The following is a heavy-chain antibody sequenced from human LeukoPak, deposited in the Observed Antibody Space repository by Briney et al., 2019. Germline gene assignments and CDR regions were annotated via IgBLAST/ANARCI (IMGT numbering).Heavy chain of an antibody. D-gene: IGHD3-10*01. CDR3: ARGPLYYYGSGSYFDY. CDR2: IYYSGST. CDR1: GGSISSHY. V-gene: IGHV4-59*11. J-gene: IGHJ4*02. Sequence: SETLSLTCTVSGGSISSHYWSWIRQPPGKGLEWIGYIYYSGSTNYNPSLKSRVTISVDTSKNQFSLKLSSVTAADTAVYYCARGPLYYYGSGSYFDYWGQGTLVTVSS.